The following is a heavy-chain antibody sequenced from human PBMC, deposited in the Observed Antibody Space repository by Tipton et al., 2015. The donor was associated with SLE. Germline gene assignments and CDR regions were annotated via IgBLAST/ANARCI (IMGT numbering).Heavy chain of an antibody. D-gene: IGHD1-26*01. CDR3: AREEGSAFDI. CDR2: IYTSGAT. Sequence: TLSLTCNVSGVSISSSYWSWIRQPAGKGLEWIGRIYTSGATDDNPSLKSRVTMSVDMSKNQIFLKMTSVTAADSAVYYCAREEGSAFDIWGQGTMVTVSS. V-gene: IGHV4-4*07. CDR1: GVSISSSY. J-gene: IGHJ3*02.